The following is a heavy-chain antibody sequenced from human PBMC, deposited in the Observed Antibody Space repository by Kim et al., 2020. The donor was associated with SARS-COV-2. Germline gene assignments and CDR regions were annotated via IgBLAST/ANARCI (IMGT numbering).Heavy chain of an antibody. D-gene: IGHD7-27*01. CDR2: IYYSGST. V-gene: IGHV4-39*01. Sequence: SETLSLTCTVSGGSISSSSYYWGWIRQPPGKGLEWIGSIYYSGSTYYNPSLKSRVTISVDTSKNQFSLKLSSVTAADTAVYYCARLVLTGDQDFDYWGQGTLVTVSS. J-gene: IGHJ4*02. CDR1: GGSISSSSYY. CDR3: ARLVLTGDQDFDY.